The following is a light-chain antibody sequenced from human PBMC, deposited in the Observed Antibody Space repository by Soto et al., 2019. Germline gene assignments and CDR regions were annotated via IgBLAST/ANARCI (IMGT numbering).Light chain of an antibody. CDR3: QQYYSIPFT. V-gene: IGKV4-1*01. Sequence: DIVMTQSPDSLAVSLGERATINCKSSQRVLYSSNNKNYLAWYQQKPGQPPKLLIYWASTRESGVPDRFSGSGSGTDFTLTISSLQAEDVAVYFCQQYYSIPFTFGGGTKVEIK. J-gene: IGKJ4*01. CDR1: QRVLYSSNNKNY. CDR2: WAS.